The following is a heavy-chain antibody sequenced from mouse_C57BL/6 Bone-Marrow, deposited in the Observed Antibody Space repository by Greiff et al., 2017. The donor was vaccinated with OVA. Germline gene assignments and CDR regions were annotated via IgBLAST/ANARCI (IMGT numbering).Heavy chain of an antibody. CDR1: GYAFSSSW. V-gene: IGHV1-82*01. Sequence: VKLVESGPELVKPGASVKISCKASGYAFSSSWMNWVKQRPGKGLEWIGRIYPGDGDTNYNGKFKGKATLTADKSSSTAYMQLSSLTSEDSAVYFCASPYYYCSSPPSFDYWGQGTTLTVSS. D-gene: IGHD1-1*01. CDR3: ASPYYYCSSPPSFDY. J-gene: IGHJ2*01. CDR2: IYPGDGDT.